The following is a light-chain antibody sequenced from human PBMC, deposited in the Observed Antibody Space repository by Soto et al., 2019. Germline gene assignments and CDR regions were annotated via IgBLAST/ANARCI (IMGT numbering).Light chain of an antibody. CDR3: QQSYSIPFT. J-gene: IGKJ3*01. CDR1: QRFPTY. V-gene: IGKV1-39*01. CDR2: DAS. Sequence: DIQMTQSPPSLSPSGGDKVTITCRPIQRFPTYVSWYQQNPGKAPRLLIYDASILQSGVPSSFSGSGSGTDFTLTINSLQPDDSATYYCQQSYSIPFTFGPGTKVHIK.